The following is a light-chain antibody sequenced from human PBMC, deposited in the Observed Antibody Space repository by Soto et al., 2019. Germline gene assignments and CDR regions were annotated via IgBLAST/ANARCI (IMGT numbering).Light chain of an antibody. Sequence: QSVLTQPASVSGSPGQSITISCTGTSSDVGDYNYVSWYQQHPGKAPKLMIYEVSNRPSGVSNRFPGSKSGNTASLTISGLQAEDEADYYCSSYTSSYVFGTGTRSPS. J-gene: IGLJ1*01. V-gene: IGLV2-14*01. CDR2: EVS. CDR3: SSYTSSYV. CDR1: SSDVGDYNY.